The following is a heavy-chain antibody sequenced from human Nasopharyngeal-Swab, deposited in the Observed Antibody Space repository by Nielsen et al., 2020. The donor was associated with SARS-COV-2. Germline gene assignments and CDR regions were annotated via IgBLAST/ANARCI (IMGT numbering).Heavy chain of an antibody. CDR2: INAGNGNT. D-gene: IGHD3-3*01. CDR1: GYTFTSYA. J-gene: IGHJ6*03. Sequence: ASVKVSCKASGYTFTSYAMHWVRQAPGQRLEWMGWINAGNGNTKYSQKFQGRVTITRDTSASTAYMELSSLRSEDTAVYYCAPEGYDFWSGYPRTGHYYMDVWGKGTTVTVSS. V-gene: IGHV1-3*01. CDR3: APEGYDFWSGYPRTGHYYMDV.